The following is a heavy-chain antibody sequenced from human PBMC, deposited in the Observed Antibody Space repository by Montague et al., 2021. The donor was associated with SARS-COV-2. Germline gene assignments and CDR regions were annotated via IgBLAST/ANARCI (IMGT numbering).Heavy chain of an antibody. Sequence: SLRLSCAGSGFTFRDYALSWVRQAPGQGLEWVAATSGTGGSQYYAESVKGRFTISRDNARNTLYLQMRDLRAEDTAVYFCAKKETPWFGESYVDNWGQGALVTVSS. V-gene: IGHV3-23*01. CDR1: GFTFRDYA. J-gene: IGHJ4*02. CDR3: AKKETPWFGESYVDN. CDR2: TSGTGGSQ. D-gene: IGHD3-10*01.